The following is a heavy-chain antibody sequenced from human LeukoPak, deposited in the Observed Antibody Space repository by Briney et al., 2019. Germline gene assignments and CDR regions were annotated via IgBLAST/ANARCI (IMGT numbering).Heavy chain of an antibody. CDR2: MNPNSGNT. Sequence: GASVKVSCKASGYTFTSYDINWVRQATGQGLEWMGWMNPNSGNTGYAQKFQGRVTITRNTSVSTAYMELSSLRSEDTAVYYCARSRLRLGELSLLIDYWGQGTLVTVSS. CDR1: GYTFTSYD. V-gene: IGHV1-8*03. J-gene: IGHJ4*02. CDR3: ARSRLRLGELSLLIDY. D-gene: IGHD3-16*02.